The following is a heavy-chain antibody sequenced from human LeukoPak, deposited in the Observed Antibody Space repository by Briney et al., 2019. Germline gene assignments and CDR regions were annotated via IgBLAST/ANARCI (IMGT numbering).Heavy chain of an antibody. Sequence: SGGSLRLSCAASGFTFSSYAMSWVRQAPGKGLEWVSAISGSGGSTYYADSVKGRFTISRDNSTNPLYLQMNSLRAEDTAVYYCAKFSYDYVWGSYRPSPFDYWGQGTLVTVSS. CDR3: AKFSYDYVWGSYRPSPFDY. J-gene: IGHJ4*02. CDR1: GFTFSSYA. CDR2: ISGSGGST. V-gene: IGHV3-23*01. D-gene: IGHD3-16*02.